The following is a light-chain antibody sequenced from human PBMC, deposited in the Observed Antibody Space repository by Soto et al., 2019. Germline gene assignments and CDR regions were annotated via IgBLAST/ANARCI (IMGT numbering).Light chain of an antibody. CDR1: SSDIGGYDF. CDR3: NSYTTSGPLYV. CDR2: DVV. V-gene: IGLV2-14*03. J-gene: IGLJ1*01. Sequence: QSALTQPASVSGSPGQSITISCTGTSSDIGGYDFVSWYQQHPGKVPKVVIYDVVNRPSGVPNRFSGSKSGTAASLTISGLQAEDEADYYCNSYTTSGPLYVFGTGTKLTVL.